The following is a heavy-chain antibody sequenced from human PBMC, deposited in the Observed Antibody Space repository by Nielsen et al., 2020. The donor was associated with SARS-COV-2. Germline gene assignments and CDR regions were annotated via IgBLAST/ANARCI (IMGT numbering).Heavy chain of an antibody. J-gene: IGHJ6*02. CDR2: INWNGGST. Sequence: GGSLRLSCAASGFTFDDYGMSWVRQAPGKGLEWVSGINWNGGSTGYADSVKGRFTISRDNAKNSLYLQMNSLRAEDTALYYCARGGCSTTSCYLGMDVWGQGTTVTVSS. V-gene: IGHV3-20*04. D-gene: IGHD2-2*01. CDR1: GFTFDDYG. CDR3: ARGGCSTTSCYLGMDV.